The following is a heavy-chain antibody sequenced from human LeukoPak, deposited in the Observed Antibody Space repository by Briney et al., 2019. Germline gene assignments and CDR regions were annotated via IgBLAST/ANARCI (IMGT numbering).Heavy chain of an antibody. J-gene: IGHJ4*02. V-gene: IGHV4-38-2*02. CDR3: ARAKDATVTDY. CDR2: IYHSGST. CDR1: GYSISSGYY. D-gene: IGHD4-17*01. Sequence: PSETLSLTCTVSGYSISSGYYWGWIRQPPGKGLEWIGSIYHSGSTYYNPSLKSRVTISVDTSKNQFSLKLSSVTAADTAVYYCARAKDATVTDYWGQGTLVTVSS.